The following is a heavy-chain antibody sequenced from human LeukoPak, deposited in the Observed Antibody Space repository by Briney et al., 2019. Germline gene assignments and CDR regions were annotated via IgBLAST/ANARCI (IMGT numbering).Heavy chain of an antibody. CDR2: ISGSGGST. V-gene: IGHV3-23*01. Sequence: GGSLRLSCAASGFTFSSYGMSWVRQAPGKGLEWVSAISGSGGSTNYADSVKGRFTISRDSSKNTLYLQMNSLRAEDTAVYYCAKIPGSGSTYYYYYYMDVWGKGTTVTISS. CDR3: AKIPGSGSTYYYYYYMDV. J-gene: IGHJ6*03. D-gene: IGHD3-10*01. CDR1: GFTFSSYG.